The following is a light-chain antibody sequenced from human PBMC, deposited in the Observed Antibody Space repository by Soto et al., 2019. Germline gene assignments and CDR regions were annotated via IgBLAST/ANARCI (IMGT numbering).Light chain of an antibody. Sequence: EIVLTQSPGTLSLSPGEGAILSCRARHIINNNYLAWYQQKPGQAPRLLTYGASSRATGIPDRFSGGGAGTDFTLPVTRLEPEDFAVDYCQQYGSSITFGQGTRLEIK. CDR1: HIINNNY. CDR3: QQYGSSIT. CDR2: GAS. V-gene: IGKV3-20*01. J-gene: IGKJ5*01.